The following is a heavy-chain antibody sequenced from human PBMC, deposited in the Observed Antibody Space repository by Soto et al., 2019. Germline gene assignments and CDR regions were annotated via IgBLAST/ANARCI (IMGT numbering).Heavy chain of an antibody. V-gene: IGHV3-11*01. Sequence: GGSLRLSCAASGFSFSDYYMTWIRQAPGRGLEWVSSISGSSSTIYYADSVKGRFTISRDNAKNSLYLHMNSLTAEDTAVYYCAGRGTTLAFHFWGQGTTVTVSS. CDR3: AGRGTTLAFHF. J-gene: IGHJ3*01. CDR2: ISGSSSTI. D-gene: IGHD4-4*01. CDR1: GFSFSDYY.